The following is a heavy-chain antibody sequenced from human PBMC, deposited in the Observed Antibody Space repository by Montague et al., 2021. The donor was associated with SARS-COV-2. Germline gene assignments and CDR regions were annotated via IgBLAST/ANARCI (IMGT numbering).Heavy chain of an antibody. J-gene: IGHJ3*02. V-gene: IGHV6-1*01. D-gene: IGHD3-9*01. CDR2: TYYRSKWDS. Sequence: CAISGDNVSSKSVAWNWIRQSPSRGLEWLGRTYYRSKWDSDYAEXXKRRLVITPDTSKNQVSLQLNSVIPEDTAVYFCASSGITLTGLDAFDIWGQGTMVTVSS. CDR1: GDNVSSKSVA. CDR3: ASSGITLTGLDAFDI.